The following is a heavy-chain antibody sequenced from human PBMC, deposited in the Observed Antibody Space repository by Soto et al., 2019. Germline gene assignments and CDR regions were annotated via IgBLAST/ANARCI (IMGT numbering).Heavy chain of an antibody. CDR3: AREAYDGSGYYSGGWYFDL. CDR2: IWYDGSNK. Sequence: QVQLVESGGGVVQPGRSLRLSCAASGFTFSSYGMHWVRQAPGKGLEWVALIWYDGSNKYYADSVKGRFTISRDNSKNPLYRQMNSLRAEDRAVYYCAREAYDGSGYYSGGWYFDLWGLGTLVTVSS. CDR1: GFTFSSYG. V-gene: IGHV3-33*01. J-gene: IGHJ2*01. D-gene: IGHD3-22*01.